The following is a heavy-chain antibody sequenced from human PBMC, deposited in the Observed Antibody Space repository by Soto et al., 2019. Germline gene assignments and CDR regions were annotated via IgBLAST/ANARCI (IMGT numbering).Heavy chain of an antibody. V-gene: IGHV4-30-2*01. Sequence: TLSLTGAVSGGSISSGGYSWSWIRQPPGKGLEWIGYIYHSGSTYYNPSLKSRVTISVDRSKNQFSLKLSSVTAADTAVYYCARSGRGEIDYWGQGTLVTVSS. CDR1: GGSISSGGYS. CDR3: ARSGRGEIDY. D-gene: IGHD3-10*01. CDR2: IYHSGST. J-gene: IGHJ4*02.